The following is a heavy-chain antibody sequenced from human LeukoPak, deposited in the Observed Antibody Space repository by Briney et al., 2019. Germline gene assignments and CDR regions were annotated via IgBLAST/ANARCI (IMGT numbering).Heavy chain of an antibody. Sequence: NSSETLSLTCTVSGGSISSYYWSCIRQPAGKGLEWIGRIYTSGGTNYNASLKSRVSMSVDTSKNQFSLKLSSVTAADTAVFYCARENSGSYREFDYWGQGTLVTVSS. CDR3: ARENSGSYREFDY. V-gene: IGHV4-4*07. CDR1: GGSISSYY. J-gene: IGHJ4*02. CDR2: IYTSGGT. D-gene: IGHD1-26*01.